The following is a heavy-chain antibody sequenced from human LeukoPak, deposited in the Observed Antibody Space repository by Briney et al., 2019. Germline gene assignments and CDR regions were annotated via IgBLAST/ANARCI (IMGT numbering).Heavy chain of an antibody. J-gene: IGHJ4*02. CDR3: AKEKGGIVGATFAY. V-gene: IGHV3-23*01. D-gene: IGHD1-26*01. Sequence: PGGSLRLSCAASGFTFSNYAMSWVRQAPGKGLEWVSAISGSGSSTYYADSVKGRFTISRDNSKNTLYLQMNSLRAEDTAVYYCAKEKGGIVGATFAYWGQGTLVTVSS. CDR1: GFTFSNYA. CDR2: ISGSGSST.